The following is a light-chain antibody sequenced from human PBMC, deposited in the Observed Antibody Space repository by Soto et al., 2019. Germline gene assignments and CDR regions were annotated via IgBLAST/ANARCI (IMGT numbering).Light chain of an antibody. CDR1: TSDVGGYDY. V-gene: IGLV2-14*01. CDR2: DVV. Sequence: QSVLTQPASVSGSPGQSITISCIGTTSDVGGYDYVSWYQQHPGKAPKLMIYDVVNRPSGVSNRFSGSKSGNMASLTISGLQAEDDADYYCCSYSSSNSYVFGTGTKVTVL. J-gene: IGLJ1*01. CDR3: CSYSSSNSYV.